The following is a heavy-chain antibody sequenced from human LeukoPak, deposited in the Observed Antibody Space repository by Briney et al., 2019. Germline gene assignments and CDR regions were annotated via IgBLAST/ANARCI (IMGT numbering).Heavy chain of an antibody. CDR1: GYSFTGYF. CDR2: VNPHTGDA. D-gene: IGHD3-16*01. CDR3: ARDMNWRASIWYFDL. J-gene: IGHJ2*01. V-gene: IGHV1-2*02. Sequence: GASVKVSCKASGYSFTGYFMHWVRQAPGQGLEWLGWVNPHTGDADSAQRFQGRVTMTGDTSINTAYMELSGLTSDDTAVYYCARDMNWRASIWYFDLWGRGTLVTVSS.